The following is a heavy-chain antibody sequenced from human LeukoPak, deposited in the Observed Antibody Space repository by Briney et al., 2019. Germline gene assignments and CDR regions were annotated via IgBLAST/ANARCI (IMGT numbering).Heavy chain of an antibody. Sequence: GGSLRLSCAASGFTFSSYWMSWVHQTPGKGLEWVANIKQDGSEKYYVDSVKGRFTISRDNARNSLYLQMNSLRAEDTAVYYCARARYCSSTSCYLDYWGQGTLVTVSS. CDR2: IKQDGSEK. J-gene: IGHJ4*02. CDR3: ARARYCSSTSCYLDY. CDR1: GFTFSSYW. V-gene: IGHV3-7*01. D-gene: IGHD2-2*01.